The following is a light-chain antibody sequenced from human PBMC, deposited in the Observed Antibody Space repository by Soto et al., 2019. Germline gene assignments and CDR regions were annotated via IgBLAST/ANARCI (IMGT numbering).Light chain of an antibody. CDR2: DVS. J-gene: IGLJ1*01. V-gene: IGLV2-14*01. CDR1: SSDVGDYNY. CDR3: SSYTSSSTL. Sequence: QSALTQPPSVSGSTGESITISCTGTSSDVGDYNYVSWYQQHPGKAPKLMLYDVSNRPSGISNRFSGSKSGNTASLTISGLQAEDEADYYCSSYTSSSTLFGTGTKLTV.